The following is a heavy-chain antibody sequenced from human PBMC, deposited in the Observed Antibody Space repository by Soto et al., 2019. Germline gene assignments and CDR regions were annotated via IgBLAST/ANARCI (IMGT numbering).Heavy chain of an antibody. V-gene: IGHV4-4*07. D-gene: IGHD1-1*01. CDR3: ARFSNNWFQTEGMDV. J-gene: IGHJ6*02. CDR2: IDASGNT. Sequence: SETLSLTCMVSGAYISYFSWIWIRQPAGKGLEWIGRIDASGNTNYNPSLNSRVTLSVDTSKKQFSLKLTSVTAADTAVYYCARFSNNWFQTEGMDVWGQGTTVTVSS. CDR1: GAYISYFS.